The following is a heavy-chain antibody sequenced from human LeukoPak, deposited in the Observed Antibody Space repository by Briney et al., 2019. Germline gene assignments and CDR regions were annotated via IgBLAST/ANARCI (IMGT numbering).Heavy chain of an antibody. D-gene: IGHD6-19*01. CDR3: AREGQWLAQE. J-gene: IGHJ4*02. V-gene: IGHV1-69*13. CDR1: GGSFSSYA. CDR2: IIPIFGTA. Sequence: ASVKVSCKASGGSFSSYAISWVRQAPGQGLEWMGGIIPIFGTANYAQKFQGRGTITADESTSTAYMELSSLRSEDTAVYYCAREGQWLAQEWGQGTLVTVSS.